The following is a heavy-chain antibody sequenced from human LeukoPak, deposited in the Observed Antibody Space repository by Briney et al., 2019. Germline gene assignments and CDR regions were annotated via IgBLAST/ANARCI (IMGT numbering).Heavy chain of an antibody. CDR2: ISGSGGST. CDR1: GFTCSSYA. Sequence: PGGSLRLSCAASGFTCSSYAMSWVRQAPGKELEWVSAISGSGGSTYYADSVKGRFTISRDNSKNTLYLQMNSLRAEDTAVYYCAAAVAGGLDAFDIWGQGTMVTVSS. CDR3: AAAVAGGLDAFDI. V-gene: IGHV3-23*01. D-gene: IGHD6-19*01. J-gene: IGHJ3*02.